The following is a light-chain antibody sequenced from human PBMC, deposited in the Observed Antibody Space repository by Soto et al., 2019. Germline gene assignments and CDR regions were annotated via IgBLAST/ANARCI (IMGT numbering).Light chain of an antibody. V-gene: IGKV3-11*01. J-gene: IGKJ4*01. CDR1: QSVSSY. CDR3: QKRSNWPPVT. CDR2: DAS. Sequence: EIVLTQSPATLSLSPGERATLSCRASQSVSSYLAWYQQKPGQAPRLLIYDASNRATGIPARFSGSGSGTDLTLTISILEPEDLAIYYCQKRSNWPPVTFGGGTKVEIK.